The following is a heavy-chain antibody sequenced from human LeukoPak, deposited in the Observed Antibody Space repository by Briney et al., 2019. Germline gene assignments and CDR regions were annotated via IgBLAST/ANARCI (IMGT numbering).Heavy chain of an antibody. V-gene: IGHV4-59*08. CDR1: GGSISSYY. J-gene: IGHJ4*02. Sequence: TSEALSLTCTVSGGSISSYYWSWIRQPPGKGLEWIGYIYYSGSTNYNPSLKSRVIISVDTSKNQFSLKLSSVTAADTAVYYCGGNFDYWGQGTLVTVSS. CDR2: IYYSGST. D-gene: IGHD1-26*01. CDR3: GGNFDY.